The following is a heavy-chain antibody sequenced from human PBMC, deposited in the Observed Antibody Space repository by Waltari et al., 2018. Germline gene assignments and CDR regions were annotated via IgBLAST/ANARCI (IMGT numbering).Heavy chain of an antibody. CDR1: GVTVSNNY. J-gene: IGHJ4*02. D-gene: IGHD2-2*01. CDR2: IYGGGQT. CDR3: TRGVVASAAASY. Sequence: EVQLVESGGGLVQPGGSLRLSCAASGVTVSNNYMNWVRQAPGKGLEWVATIYGGGQTYYADYGKGRFTISRDNPKNTVYLQMNSLRPDDTAVYYCTRGVVASAAASYWGQGTLVTVSS. V-gene: IGHV3-66*01.